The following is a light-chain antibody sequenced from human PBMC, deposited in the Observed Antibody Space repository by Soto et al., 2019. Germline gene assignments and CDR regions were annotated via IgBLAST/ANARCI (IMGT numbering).Light chain of an antibody. CDR1: HSVNSH. CDR3: QQYKNWPL. CDR2: GAS. J-gene: IGKJ5*01. Sequence: EMVLTQSPATLSWSPVEGVALCCRTSHSVNSHVAWYQQKPGQAPRLLLYGASTRATGIPVRFSGSGFGTEFTLTISSLQSEDFAVYYCQQYKNWPLFGQGTRLEIK. V-gene: IGKV3-15*01.